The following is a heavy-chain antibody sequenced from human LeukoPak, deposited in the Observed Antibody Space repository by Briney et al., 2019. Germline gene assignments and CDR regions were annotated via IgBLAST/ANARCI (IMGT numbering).Heavy chain of an antibody. V-gene: IGHV4-4*07. D-gene: IGHD3-22*01. CDR2: IYTSGST. CDR1: GGSISSYY. Sequence: PSETLSLTCTVSGGSISSYYWSWIRQPAGKGLEWIGRIYTSGSTNYNPSLRSRVTMSVDTSKNQFSLKLSSVTAADTAVYYCARDTGYYDSSGHDYWGQGTLVTVSS. CDR3: ARDTGYYDSSGHDY. J-gene: IGHJ4*02.